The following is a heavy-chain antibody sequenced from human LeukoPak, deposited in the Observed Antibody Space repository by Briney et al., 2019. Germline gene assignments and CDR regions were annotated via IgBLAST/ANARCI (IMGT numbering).Heavy chain of an antibody. CDR2: IYYSGST. D-gene: IGHD5-24*01. Sequence: PSETLSLTCTVSGGSISSYYWSWIRQPPGKGLEWIGYIYYSGSTNYNPSLKSRVTISVDTSKNQFSLKLSSVTAADTAVYYRAREGRWLPPEDWGQGTLVTVSS. V-gene: IGHV4-59*01. CDR1: GGSISSYY. J-gene: IGHJ4*02. CDR3: AREGRWLPPED.